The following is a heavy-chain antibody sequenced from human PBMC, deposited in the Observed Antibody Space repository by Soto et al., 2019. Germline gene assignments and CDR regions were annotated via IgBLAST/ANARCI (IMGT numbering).Heavy chain of an antibody. CDR2: IYHSVIT. CDR3: ARPLWRPHYYHSIWHAFHL. D-gene: IGHD3-22*01. Sequence: PSLPCCVSSGSISSSNLRRCVRQLPGKELEWIGEIYHSVITNYNPSLKSRVTISVDKSKNPYSMKLRSVTAADTAVYYCARPLWRPHYYHSIWHAFHLVGHGT. CDR1: SGSISSSNL. V-gene: IGHV4-4*02. J-gene: IGHJ3*01.